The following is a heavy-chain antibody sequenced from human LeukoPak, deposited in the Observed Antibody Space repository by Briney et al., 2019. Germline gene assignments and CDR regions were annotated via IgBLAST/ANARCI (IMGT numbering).Heavy chain of an antibody. CDR2: IYTSGST. D-gene: IGHD2-15*01. CDR3: AWQDCSGGSCYSFRY. Sequence: SETLSLTCTVSGGSISSYYWSWIRQPAGKGLEWIGRIYTSGSTNYNPSLKSRVTMSVDTSKNQFSLKLSSVTAADTAVYYCAWQDCSGGSCYSFRYWGQGTLVTVSS. V-gene: IGHV4-4*07. CDR1: GGSISSYY. J-gene: IGHJ4*02.